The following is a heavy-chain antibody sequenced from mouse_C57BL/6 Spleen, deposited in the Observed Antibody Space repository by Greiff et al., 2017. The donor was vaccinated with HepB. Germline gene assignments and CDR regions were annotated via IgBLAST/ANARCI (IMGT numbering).Heavy chain of an antibody. Sequence: QVQLQQPGAELVRPGTSVKLSCKASGYTFTSYWMHWVKQRPGQGLEWIGVIDPSDSYTNYNQKFKGKATLTVDTSSSTAYMQRSSLTSEDSAVYYCARGLYYDYEGWYFDVWGTGTTVTVSS. CDR3: ARGLYYDYEGWYFDV. CDR1: GYTFTSYW. D-gene: IGHD2-4*01. J-gene: IGHJ1*03. V-gene: IGHV1-59*01. CDR2: IDPSDSYT.